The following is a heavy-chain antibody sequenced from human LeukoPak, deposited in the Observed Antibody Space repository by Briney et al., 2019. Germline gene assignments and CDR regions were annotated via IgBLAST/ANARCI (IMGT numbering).Heavy chain of an antibody. J-gene: IGHJ4*02. D-gene: IGHD3-10*01. CDR3: ARGTLYYGSESYDY. Sequence: GGSLRLSCAASGFTFSSYSMNWVRQAPGKGLEWVSYISVSGGTIYYADSVKGRFTISRDNAKQSLYLQMNSLRAEDTAVYYCARGTLYYGSESYDYWGQGTLVIVSS. V-gene: IGHV3-48*04. CDR2: ISVSGGTI. CDR1: GFTFSSYS.